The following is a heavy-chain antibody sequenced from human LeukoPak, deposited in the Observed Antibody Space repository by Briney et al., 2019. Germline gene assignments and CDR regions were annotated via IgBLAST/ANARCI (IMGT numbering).Heavy chain of an antibody. J-gene: IGHJ4*02. CDR3: ARGPDYSSLPGK. Sequence: GGSLRLSCAASGFTFRDYYMSWLRQAPGKGLEYVSFISNSGGSSTYYADSVKGRFTISRDDGKNSLYLQMNSLRVEDTAVYYCARGPDYSSLPGKWGQGTLVTVSS. D-gene: IGHD1-26*01. V-gene: IGHV3-11*01. CDR1: GFTFRDYY. CDR2: ISNSGGSST.